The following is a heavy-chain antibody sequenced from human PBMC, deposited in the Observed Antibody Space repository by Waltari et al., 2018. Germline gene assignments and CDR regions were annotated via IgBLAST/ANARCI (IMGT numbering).Heavy chain of an antibody. CDR2: INRDGSST. CDR3: ASGGVTPRGGWYFDL. D-gene: IGHD3-16*01. V-gene: IGHV3-74*01. CDR1: GFTFSSYW. Sequence: EVQLVESGGGLVQPGGSLRLSCAASGFTFSSYWMHWVRPAPGKGLVWVSRINRDGSSTSYADSVKGRFTISRDNAKNTLYLQMNSLRAEDMAVYYCASGGVTPRGGWYFDLWGRGTLVTVSS. J-gene: IGHJ2*01.